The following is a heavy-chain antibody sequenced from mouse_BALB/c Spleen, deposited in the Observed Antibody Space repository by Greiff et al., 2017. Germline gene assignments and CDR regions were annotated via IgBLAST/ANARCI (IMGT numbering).Heavy chain of an antibody. CDR3: ARVIYDGSMDY. V-gene: IGHV5-9-4*01. CDR2: ISSGGSYT. CDR1: GFTFSSYA. J-gene: IGHJ4*01. Sequence: EVQRVESGGGLVKPGGSLKLSCAASGFTFSSYAMSWVRQSPEKRLEWVAEISSGGSYTYYPDTVTGRFTISRDNAKNTLYLEMSSLRSEDTAMYYCARVIYDGSMDYWGQGTSVTVSS. D-gene: IGHD2-3*01.